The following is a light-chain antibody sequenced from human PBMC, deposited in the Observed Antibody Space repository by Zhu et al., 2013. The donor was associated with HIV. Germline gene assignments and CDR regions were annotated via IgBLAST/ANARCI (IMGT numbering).Light chain of an antibody. Sequence: DIQVTQSPSSVSASIGDRVTISCRTSQGVGSWLGWYQQKPGKAPKLLIYAASTLQRDVPSRFRGSGSGTEFTLTITNLQPDDSATYYCQQSDNFPLTFGGGTKVEIK. V-gene: IGKV1-12*01. CDR2: AAS. CDR1: QGVGSW. J-gene: IGKJ4*01. CDR3: QQSDNFPLT.